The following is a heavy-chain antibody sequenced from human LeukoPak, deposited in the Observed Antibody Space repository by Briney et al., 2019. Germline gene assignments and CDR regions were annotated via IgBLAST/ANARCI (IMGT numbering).Heavy chain of an antibody. CDR1: GYTFNVYG. D-gene: IGHD2-21*01. CDR3: VRDVVGGPRAYSFDADAFDI. V-gene: IGHV1-18*01. J-gene: IGHJ3*02. Sequence: ASVKVSCKASGYTFNVYGISWVRQAPGQGLEWMGWICGYNGNTDYAQKLQGRVTMTTDTSTSTAYMELRSLTSADTAVVYCVRDVVGGPRAYSFDADAFDIWGQGTVVTVSS. CDR2: ICGYNGNT.